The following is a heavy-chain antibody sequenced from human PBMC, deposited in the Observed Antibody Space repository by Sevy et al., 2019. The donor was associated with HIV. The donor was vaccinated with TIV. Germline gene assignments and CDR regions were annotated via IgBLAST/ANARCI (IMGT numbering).Heavy chain of an antibody. Sequence: WGCLRLSCAASGFTFSSYSMNWVRQAPGKGLEWVSSISSSSSYIYYADSVKGRFTFSRDNAKNSLYLQMNSLRAEDTAVYYCARSPIRQWLTDYWGQGTLVDVSS. CDR3: ARSPIRQWLTDY. CDR2: ISSSSSYI. V-gene: IGHV3-21*01. J-gene: IGHJ4*02. D-gene: IGHD6-19*01. CDR1: GFTFSSYS.